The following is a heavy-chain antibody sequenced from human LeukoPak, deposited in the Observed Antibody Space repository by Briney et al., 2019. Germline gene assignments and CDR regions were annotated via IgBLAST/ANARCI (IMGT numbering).Heavy chain of an antibody. Sequence: GGSLRLSCAASGFTFSSYAMSWVRQAPGKGLEWVSLISDSGGSTYYADSVKGRFTISRDNSKNTLYLQMNSLRAEDTAVYYCAKDQSGGYDSVPYYWGQGTLVTVSS. CDR3: AKDQSGGYDSVPYY. D-gene: IGHD5-12*01. CDR1: GFTFSSYA. V-gene: IGHV3-23*01. J-gene: IGHJ4*02. CDR2: ISDSGGST.